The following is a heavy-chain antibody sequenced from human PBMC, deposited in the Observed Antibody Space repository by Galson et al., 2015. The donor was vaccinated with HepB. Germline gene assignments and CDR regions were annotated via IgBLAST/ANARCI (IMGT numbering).Heavy chain of an antibody. Sequence: SLRLSCAVSGFTFSNYAMTWVRQVPGKGLEWVSTISVSVGGTYYADSVKGRFTVSRDNSRNTLYLQMHSLRAEDTAVYYCAKEIFFGRYNDYAPGTLDSWGQGTLVTVSS. V-gene: IGHV3-23*01. J-gene: IGHJ4*02. CDR2: ISVSVGGT. CDR1: GFTFSNYA. D-gene: IGHD4-17*01. CDR3: AKEIFFGRYNDYAPGTLDS.